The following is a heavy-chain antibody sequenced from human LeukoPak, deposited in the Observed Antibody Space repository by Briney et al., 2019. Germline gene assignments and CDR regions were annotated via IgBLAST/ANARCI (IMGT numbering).Heavy chain of an antibody. CDR3: ARDLFPGYDFWSGSYFQH. CDR2: ISYDGSNK. D-gene: IGHD3-3*01. V-gene: IGHV3-30*04. Sequence: PGGSLRLSCAASGFTFSSYAMHWVRQAPGKGLEWVAVISYDGSNKYYADSVKGRFTISRDNSKNTLYLQMNSLRAEDTAVYYCARDLFPGYDFWSGSYFQHWGQGTLVTVSS. CDR1: GFTFSSYA. J-gene: IGHJ1*01.